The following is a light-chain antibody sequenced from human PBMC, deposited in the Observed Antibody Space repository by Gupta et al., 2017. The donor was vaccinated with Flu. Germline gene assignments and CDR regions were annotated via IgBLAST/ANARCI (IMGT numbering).Light chain of an antibody. CDR1: QSISSY. J-gene: IGKJ3*01. CDR2: AAS. V-gene: IGKV1-39*01. CDR3: QQRYSTLFT. Sequence: DIQMTQSPSSLSASVGDRVTITCRASQSISSYLNWYQQKPGKDPKLLIYAASSLQSGVPSRFSGSGSGTDFTLTISSLQPEDFATYYCQQRYSTLFTFGHGTKVDIK.